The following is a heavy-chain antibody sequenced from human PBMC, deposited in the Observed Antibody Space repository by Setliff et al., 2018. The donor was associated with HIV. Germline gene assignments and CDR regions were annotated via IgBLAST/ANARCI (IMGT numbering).Heavy chain of an antibody. CDR3: ARTDWARTSYYYYYGMDV. V-gene: IGHV4-61*09. CDR2: IYTSGST. J-gene: IGHJ6*02. Sequence: SETLSLTCTVSGGSISSGSYYWSWIRQPAGKGLEWIGHIYTSGSTNCNPSLKSRVTISVDTSKNQFSLKLSSVTAADTAVYYCARTDWARTSYYYYYGMDVWGQGTTVTVSS. CDR1: GGSISSGSYY. D-gene: IGHD3-9*01.